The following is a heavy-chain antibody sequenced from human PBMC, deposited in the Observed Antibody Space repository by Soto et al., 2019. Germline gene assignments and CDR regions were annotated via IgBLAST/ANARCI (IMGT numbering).Heavy chain of an antibody. V-gene: IGHV3-11*05. CDR2: ISSSSSYT. CDR3: ARGITVAAPFDS. Sequence: QVQLVESGGGLVQPGGSLRLSCAASGFTFSDYYMSWIRQAPGKGLEWVSYISSSSSYTNYADSVKGRFTISRDNAKNSLYLQMNSLRAEDTAVYYCARGITVAAPFDSWGQGALVTVSS. J-gene: IGHJ4*02. D-gene: IGHD6-19*01. CDR1: GFTFSDYY.